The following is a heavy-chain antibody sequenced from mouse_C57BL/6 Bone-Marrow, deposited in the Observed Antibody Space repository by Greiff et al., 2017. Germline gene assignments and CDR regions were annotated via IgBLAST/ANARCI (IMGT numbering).Heavy chain of an antibody. Sequence: EVNLVESGGGLVKPGGSLKLSCAASGFTFSDYGMHWVRQAPEKGLEWVAYISSGSSTIYYADTVKGRFTISRDNAKNTLFLQMTSLRSEDTAMYYCAGDSSGSYYFDYWGQGTTLTVSS. V-gene: IGHV5-17*01. CDR1: GFTFSDYG. D-gene: IGHD3-2*02. CDR3: AGDSSGSYYFDY. J-gene: IGHJ2*01. CDR2: ISSGSSTI.